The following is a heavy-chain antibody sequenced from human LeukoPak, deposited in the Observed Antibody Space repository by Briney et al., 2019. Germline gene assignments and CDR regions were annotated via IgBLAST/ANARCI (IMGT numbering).Heavy chain of an antibody. V-gene: IGHV3-11*06. J-gene: IGHJ5*02. CDR1: GFTFSDYY. D-gene: IGHD5-12*01. CDR3: AREAYSGYDSLYNWFDP. Sequence: GGSLRLSCAASGFTFSDYYMSWIRQAPGKGLEWVSSISSSSSYIYYADSVKGRFTISRDNAKNSLYLQMNSLRAEDTAVYYCAREAYSGYDSLYNWFDPWGQGTLVTVSS. CDR2: ISSSSSYI.